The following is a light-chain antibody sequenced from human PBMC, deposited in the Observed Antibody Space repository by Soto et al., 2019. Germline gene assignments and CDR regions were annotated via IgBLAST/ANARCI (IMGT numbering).Light chain of an antibody. CDR3: QQYNDWPLT. V-gene: IGKV3-15*01. Sequence: EIVMPQSPATLSVSPGERATLSCRASQSVSSNLAWYQQKHGQAPRLLIYGASTRATGIPARFSGSGSGTEFTLTISSLQSEDFAIYYCQQYNDWPLTFGQGTKVEIK. J-gene: IGKJ1*01. CDR2: GAS. CDR1: QSVSSN.